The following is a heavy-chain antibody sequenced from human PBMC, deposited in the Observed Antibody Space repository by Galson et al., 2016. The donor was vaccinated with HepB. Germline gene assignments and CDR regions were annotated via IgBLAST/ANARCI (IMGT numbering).Heavy chain of an antibody. J-gene: IGHJ4*02. V-gene: IGHV3-9*01. CDR3: VKDRSEWYTGVFEY. D-gene: IGHD6-19*01. CDR1: GFTFNDYA. Sequence: SLRLSCAASGFTFNDYAMHWVRQAPGKGLEWVSGISWNSGSIGYADSVKGRFTISRDNIKKSLYLQMNSLRHEDTALYYCVKDRSEWYTGVFEYWGQGTLVTASS. CDR2: ISWNSGSI.